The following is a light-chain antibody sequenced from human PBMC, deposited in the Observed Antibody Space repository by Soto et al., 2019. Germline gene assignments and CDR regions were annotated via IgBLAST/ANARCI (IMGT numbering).Light chain of an antibody. J-gene: IGLJ1*01. Sequence: QSVLTQPPSVSGAPGQGVSISCSGTSSNIGAGYDVHWYQHLPGTAPILLIYGSTHRPSGVPDRFSGSKSDTSASLAITELQADDEADYYCQSYDSNLSGSVFGTGTKVTVL. V-gene: IGLV1-40*01. CDR1: SSNIGAGYD. CDR3: QSYDSNLSGSV. CDR2: GST.